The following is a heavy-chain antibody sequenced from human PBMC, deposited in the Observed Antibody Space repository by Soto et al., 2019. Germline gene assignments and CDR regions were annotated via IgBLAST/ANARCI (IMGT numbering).Heavy chain of an antibody. J-gene: IGHJ4*02. CDR3: ASTMVRGVIITSGDY. CDR2: ISGSGGST. CDR1: GFTFSSYA. D-gene: IGHD3-10*01. V-gene: IGHV3-23*01. Sequence: EVQLLVSGGGLVQPGGSLRLSCAASGFTFSSYAMSWVRQAPGKGLEWVSAISGSGGSTYYADSVKGRFTISRDNSKNTLYLQMNSLRAEDTAVYYCASTMVRGVIITSGDYWGQGTLVTVSS.